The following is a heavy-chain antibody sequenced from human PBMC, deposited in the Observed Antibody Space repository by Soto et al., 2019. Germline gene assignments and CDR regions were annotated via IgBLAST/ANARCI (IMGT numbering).Heavy chain of an antibody. V-gene: IGHV3-33*01. CDR3: ARSNGHYYDSSGYLAPLDY. Sequence: HPGGSLRLSCAASGFTFSSYGMHWVRQAPGKGLEWVAVIWYDGSNKYYADSVKGRFTISRDNSKNTLYLQMNSLRAEDTAVYYCARSNGHYYDSSGYLAPLDYWGQGTLVTVSS. CDR2: IWYDGSNK. CDR1: GFTFSSYG. D-gene: IGHD3-22*01. J-gene: IGHJ4*02.